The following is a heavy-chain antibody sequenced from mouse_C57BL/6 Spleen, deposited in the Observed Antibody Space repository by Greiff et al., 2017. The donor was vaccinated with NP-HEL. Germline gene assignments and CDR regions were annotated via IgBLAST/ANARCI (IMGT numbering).Heavy chain of an antibody. CDR2: ISSGGDYI. CDR3: TRAHYGSSYAMDY. CDR1: GFTFSSYA. Sequence: EVQVVESGEGLVKPGGSLKLSCAASGFTFSSYAMSWVRQTPEKRLEWVAYISSGGDYIYYADTVKGRFTISRDNARNTLYLQMSSLKSEDTAMYYCTRAHYGSSYAMDYWGQGTSVTVSS. D-gene: IGHD1-1*01. J-gene: IGHJ4*01. V-gene: IGHV5-9-1*02.